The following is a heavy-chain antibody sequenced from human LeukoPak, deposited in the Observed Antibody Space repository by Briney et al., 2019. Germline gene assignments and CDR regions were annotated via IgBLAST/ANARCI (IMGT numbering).Heavy chain of an antibody. CDR2: IYYSGST. D-gene: IGHD3-22*01. CDR3: ARYGSSGNLDY. J-gene: IGHJ4*02. V-gene: IGHV4-59*08. Sequence: SETPSLTCTVSGGSISGYYWSWIRQPPGKGLEWIGYIYYSGSTSYNPSLKSRVTISVDTSKNQFSLKLSSVAAADTAVYYCARYGSSGNLDYWGQGTLVTVSS. CDR1: GGSISGYY.